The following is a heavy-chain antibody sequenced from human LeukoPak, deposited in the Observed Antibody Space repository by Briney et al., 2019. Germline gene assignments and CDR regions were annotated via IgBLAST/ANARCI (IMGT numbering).Heavy chain of an antibody. CDR3: ARESGIASTTYYYGMDV. D-gene: IGHD6-25*01. CDR1: GFTFSSYG. J-gene: IGHJ6*02. Sequence: PGRSLRLSCAASGFTFSSYGLHWVRQAPGKGLEWVAVIWYDGSNKYYADSVKGRFTISRDNSKNTLYLQMNSLRAEDTAVYYCARESGIASTTYYYGMDVWGQGTTVTVSS. CDR2: IWYDGSNK. V-gene: IGHV3-33*01.